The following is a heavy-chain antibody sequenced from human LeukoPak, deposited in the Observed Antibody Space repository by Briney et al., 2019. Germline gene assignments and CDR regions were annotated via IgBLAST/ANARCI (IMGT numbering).Heavy chain of an antibody. J-gene: IGHJ4*02. Sequence: GGSLRLSCAASGFTFSNYAMSWVRQAPGKGLEWVSGINASGGRTNYADSVKGRFTISRDNSKNTLYLQMNSLRAEDTAVYYCARWDDLFLIDFWGQGTLVTVSS. CDR2: INASGGRT. V-gene: IGHV3-23*01. D-gene: IGHD3-9*01. CDR3: ARWDDLFLIDF. CDR1: GFTFSNYA.